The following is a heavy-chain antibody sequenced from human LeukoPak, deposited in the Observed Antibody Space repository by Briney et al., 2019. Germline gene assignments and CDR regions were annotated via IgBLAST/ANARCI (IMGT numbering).Heavy chain of an antibody. J-gene: IGHJ4*02. V-gene: IGHV4-4*09. D-gene: IGHD7-27*01. CDR3: ARLAGGSKLGFDY. CDR1: GGSISSYY. CDR2: IYTSGST. Sequence: SETLSLTCTVSGGSISSYYWSWIRQPPGKGLEWIGYIYTSGSTNYNPSLKSRVTISVDTSKNQFSLKLSSVTAADTAVYYCARLAGGSKLGFDYWGQGTLVTVSS.